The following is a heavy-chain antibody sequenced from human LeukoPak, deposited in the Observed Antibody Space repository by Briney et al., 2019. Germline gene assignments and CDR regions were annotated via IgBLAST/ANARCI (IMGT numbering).Heavy chain of an antibody. CDR1: GGSISSSSYY. CDR2: IYYSGST. CDR3: ARQRIAVYYFDY. Sequence: PSETLSLTCTVSGGSISSSSYYWGWIRQPPGKGLEWLGSIYYSGSTYYNPSLKSRVTISVDTSKNQFSLKLSSVTAADTAVYYCARQRIAVYYFDYWGQGTLVTVSS. D-gene: IGHD6-19*01. J-gene: IGHJ4*02. V-gene: IGHV4-39*01.